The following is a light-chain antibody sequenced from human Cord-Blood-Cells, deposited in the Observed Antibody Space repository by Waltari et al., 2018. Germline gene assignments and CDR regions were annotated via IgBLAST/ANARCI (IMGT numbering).Light chain of an antibody. CDR3: QQRSNWLT. CDR1: QSVSSY. Sequence: EIVLTQSPATLSLSPGERATLSCRASQSVSSYLAWYQQKPGHAPRLLIYDASNRATGIPARFSGSVSGTDFTLTISSLEPEDFAVYYCQQRSNWLTFGGGTKVEIK. V-gene: IGKV3-11*01. J-gene: IGKJ4*01. CDR2: DAS.